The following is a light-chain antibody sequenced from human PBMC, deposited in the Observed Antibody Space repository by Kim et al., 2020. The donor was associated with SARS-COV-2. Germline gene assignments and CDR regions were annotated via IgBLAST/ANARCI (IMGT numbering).Light chain of an antibody. Sequence: PVETPTVSCRSSQSVSGTSLALYQQKPCQAPRLLSYGASSRATGIPDRTSGSGSGTEFTHTISRLEPQVFAVYYCQMYGSSSRGTSGQGTNVNIK. CDR1: QSVSGTS. J-gene: IGKJ1*01. CDR3: QMYGSSSRGT. V-gene: IGKV3-20*01. CDR2: GAS.